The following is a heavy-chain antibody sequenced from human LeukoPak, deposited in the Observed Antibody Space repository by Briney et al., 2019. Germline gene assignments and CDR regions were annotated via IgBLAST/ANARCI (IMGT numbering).Heavy chain of an antibody. CDR1: GFTFTNYG. CDR2: ISGSGTDT. Sequence: PGGSLRLSCAASGFTFTNYGMTWVRQALGKGLEWVSSISGSGTDTYYADSVRGRFTISRDNSKKTLYVQMVSLRAEDTAIYYCAGSSGWWAHDYWGQGTLVTVSS. D-gene: IGHD6-19*01. J-gene: IGHJ4*02. CDR3: AGSSGWWAHDY. V-gene: IGHV3-23*01.